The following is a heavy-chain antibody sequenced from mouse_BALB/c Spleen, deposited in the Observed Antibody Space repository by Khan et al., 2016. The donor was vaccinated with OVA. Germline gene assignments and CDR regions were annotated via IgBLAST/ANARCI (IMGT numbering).Heavy chain of an antibody. D-gene: IGHD1-1*01. V-gene: IGHV3-2*02. Sequence: EVQLQESGLGLVKPSQSLSLTCTVTGYSITSDYAWNWIRQFPGNKLEWMGYISYSGNTKYNPSPKSRISITRDTSKNQFFLQLNSVTTEDTATYYCARIYGGDFDYWGQGTTLTVSS. CDR2: ISYSGNT. J-gene: IGHJ2*01. CDR1: GYSITSDYA. CDR3: ARIYGGDFDY.